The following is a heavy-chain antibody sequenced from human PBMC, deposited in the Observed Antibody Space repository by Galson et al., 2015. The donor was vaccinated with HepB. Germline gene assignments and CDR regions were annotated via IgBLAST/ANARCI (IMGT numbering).Heavy chain of an antibody. Sequence: SLRLSCAASGFTFSSYGMRWVRQAPGKGPEWVAAITDSGGMTYYADSVRGRFTISRDNSENTVYLQMNSLRAEDTALYYCAKAGTAVAGIIDYWGQRTLVTASS. V-gene: IGHV3-23*01. D-gene: IGHD6-19*01. CDR2: ITDSGGMT. J-gene: IGHJ4*02. CDR3: AKAGTAVAGIIDY. CDR1: GFTFSSYG.